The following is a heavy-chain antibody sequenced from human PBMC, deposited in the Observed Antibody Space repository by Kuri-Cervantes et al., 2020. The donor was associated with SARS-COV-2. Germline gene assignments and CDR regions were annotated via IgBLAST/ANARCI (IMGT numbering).Heavy chain of an antibody. CDR1: GGSISSSSYY. CDR3: AREMRGSGNGYGMDV. D-gene: IGHD3-10*01. J-gene: IGHJ6*02. Sequence: ESLKISCTVSGGSISSSSYYWGWIRQPPGKGLEWIGSIYYSGSTYYNPSLKSRVTISVDTSKNQFSPKLSSVTAADTAVYYCAREMRGSGNGYGMDVWGQGTTVTVSS. V-gene: IGHV4-39*02. CDR2: IYYSGST.